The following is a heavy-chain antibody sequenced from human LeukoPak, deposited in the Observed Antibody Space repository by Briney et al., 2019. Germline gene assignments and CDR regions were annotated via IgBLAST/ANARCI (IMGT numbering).Heavy chain of an antibody. CDR1: GGSNYRYY. V-gene: IGHV4-59*08. Sequence: SETLSLTCTVSGGSNYRYYWTWIRQPPGKGLEWIGHIYHTGSTSYNPSLKSRVTISVDTSKNQFSLKLSFVNAADTAVYYCARYISSGLDYWGQGTLATVSS. CDR2: IYHTGST. D-gene: IGHD6-6*01. CDR3: ARYISSGLDY. J-gene: IGHJ4*02.